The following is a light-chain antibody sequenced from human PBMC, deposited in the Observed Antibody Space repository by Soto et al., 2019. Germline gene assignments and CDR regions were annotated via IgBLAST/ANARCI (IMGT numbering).Light chain of an antibody. CDR1: QGISNY. CDR3: QKYNSPAT. J-gene: IGKJ1*01. V-gene: IGKV1-27*01. CDR2: AAS. Sequence: DIQMTQSPSSLSASVGDRVTITCRASQGISNYLAWYQQKPGKVPKLLIYAASTLQSGVPSRFSGSGSGTDFTLTFSSLQPEDVATYYCQKYNSPATFGQGTRWIS.